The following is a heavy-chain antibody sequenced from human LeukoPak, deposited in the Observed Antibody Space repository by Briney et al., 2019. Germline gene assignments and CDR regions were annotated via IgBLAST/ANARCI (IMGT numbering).Heavy chain of an antibody. CDR1: GYTFTSYD. J-gene: IGHJ6*03. CDR3: ARGGTAMVDYYYYYYMDV. V-gene: IGHV1-46*03. CDR2: INPSGGST. D-gene: IGHD5-18*01. Sequence: ASVKVSCKASGYTFTSYDMHWVRQAPGQGLAWMGIINPSGGSTSYAQKFQGRVTMTRDTSTSTVYMELSSLRSEDTAVYYCARGGTAMVDYYYYYYMDVWGKGTTVTVSS.